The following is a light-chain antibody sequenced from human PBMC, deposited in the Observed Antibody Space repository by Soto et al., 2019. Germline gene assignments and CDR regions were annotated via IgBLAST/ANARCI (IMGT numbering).Light chain of an antibody. CDR2: DVS. V-gene: IGLV2-14*01. J-gene: IGLJ1*01. CDR1: SRDVGGYNY. Sequence: QSALTQPASVSGSPGQSLTISCTGTSRDVGGYNYVSWYQQHPGKAPKLMIYDVSNRPSGVSNRFSGSKSGNTASLTISGLQAEDEADYYCSSYTSSSTLYVFGTGTKVTVL. CDR3: SSYTSSSTLYV.